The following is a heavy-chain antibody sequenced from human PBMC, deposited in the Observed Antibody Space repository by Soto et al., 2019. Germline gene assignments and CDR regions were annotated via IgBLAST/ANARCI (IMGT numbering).Heavy chain of an antibody. CDR2: IYYSGST. CDR3: ASNPGYSYGQFDY. D-gene: IGHD5-18*01. CDR1: GGSISSYY. V-gene: IGHV4-59*01. Sequence: PSETLSLTCTASGGSISSYYWSWVRQPPGKGLEWIGYIYYSGSTNYNPSIKSRVTISVDTSKNQFSLKLSSVTAADTAVYYCASNPGYSYGQFDYWGQGTLVTVS. J-gene: IGHJ4*02.